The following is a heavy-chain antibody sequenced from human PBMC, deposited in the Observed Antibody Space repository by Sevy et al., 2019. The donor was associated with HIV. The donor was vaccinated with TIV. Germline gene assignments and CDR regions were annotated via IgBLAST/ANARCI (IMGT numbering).Heavy chain of an antibody. D-gene: IGHD3-22*01. J-gene: IGHJ4*02. Sequence: GGSLRLSCAASGFTFSSYGMHWVRQAPGKGLEWVAVISYDGSNKYYADSVKGRFTISRDNSKNTLYLQMNSLRAEDTAVYYCAKGAGYDDSSGPSAYWGQGTLVTVSS. V-gene: IGHV3-30*18. CDR3: AKGAGYDDSSGPSAY. CDR2: ISYDGSNK. CDR1: GFTFSSYG.